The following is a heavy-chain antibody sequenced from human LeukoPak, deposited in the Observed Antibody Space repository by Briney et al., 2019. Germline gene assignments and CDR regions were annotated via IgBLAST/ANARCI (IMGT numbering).Heavy chain of an antibody. J-gene: IGHJ6*03. D-gene: IGHD3-16*01. CDR1: GGSISSYY. V-gene: IGHV4-4*07. Sequence: SETLSLTCTVSGGSISSYYWSWIRQPAGKGLEWIGRIYTSGSTNYNLSLKSRVTMSLDTSKNQFSLKLSSVTAADTAVYYCGRLVGGAQQYYYYYMDVWGKGTTVTVSS. CDR3: GRLVGGAQQYYYYYMDV. CDR2: IYTSGST.